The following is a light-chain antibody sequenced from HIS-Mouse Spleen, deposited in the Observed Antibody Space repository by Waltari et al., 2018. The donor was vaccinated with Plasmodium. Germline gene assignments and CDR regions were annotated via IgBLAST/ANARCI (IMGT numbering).Light chain of an antibody. CDR1: SSDVGSSNL. CDR3: CSYAGSSTYV. CDR2: EGS. V-gene: IGLV2-23*01. J-gene: IGLJ1*01. Sequence: QSALTQPASVSGSPGQSITISCTGTSSDVGSSNLVSWYQQHPGKAPKPMIYEGSKRPSGVSNRFSGSKSGNTASLTISGLQAEDEADYYCCSYAGSSTYVFGTGTKVTVL.